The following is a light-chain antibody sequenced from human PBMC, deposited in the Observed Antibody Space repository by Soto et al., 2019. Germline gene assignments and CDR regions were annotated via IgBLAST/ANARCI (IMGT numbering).Light chain of an antibody. V-gene: IGLV3-21*01. CDR3: QVWDSNSDHSV. Sequence: SYELTQPPSVSGAPGETARITCGGNNIGRKSVHCYHQKPGQAPVLVIYYDSDRPSGIPEGFSGSNSGNTATLTITRVEAGDEADDYCQVWDSNSDHSVFGGGTQLTVL. CDR1: NIGRKS. J-gene: IGLJ2*01. CDR2: YDS.